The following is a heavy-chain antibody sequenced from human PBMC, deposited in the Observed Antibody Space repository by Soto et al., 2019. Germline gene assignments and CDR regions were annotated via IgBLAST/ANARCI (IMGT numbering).Heavy chain of an antibody. V-gene: IGHV1-69*04. Sequence: SVKVSCKASGYTFTSYGISWVRQAPGQGLEWMGRIIPILGIANYAQKFQGRVTITADKSTSTAYMELSSLRSEDTAVYYCARAWYCSSTSCYRYYDSSGYRLDYWGQGTLVTVSS. CDR1: GYTFTSYG. CDR2: IIPILGIA. D-gene: IGHD2-2*01. J-gene: IGHJ4*02. CDR3: ARAWYCSSTSCYRYYDSSGYRLDY.